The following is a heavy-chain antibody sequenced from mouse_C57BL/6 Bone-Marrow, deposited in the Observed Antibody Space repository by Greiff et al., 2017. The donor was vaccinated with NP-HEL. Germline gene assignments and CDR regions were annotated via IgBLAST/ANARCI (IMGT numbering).Heavy chain of an antibody. J-gene: IGHJ3*01. CDR3: ARGGWLLLAD. Sequence: VQLQQSGPELVKPGASVKISCKASGYAFSSSWMNWVKQRPGKGLEWIGRIYPGDGDTSYNGKFKGKATLTADKSSSTAYMQLSSLTSEDSAVYFCARGGWLLLADWGQGTLVTVSA. CDR1: GYAFSSSW. V-gene: IGHV1-82*01. CDR2: IYPGDGDT. D-gene: IGHD2-3*01.